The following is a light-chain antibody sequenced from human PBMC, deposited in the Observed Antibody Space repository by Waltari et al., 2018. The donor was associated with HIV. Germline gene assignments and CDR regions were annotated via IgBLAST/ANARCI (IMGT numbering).Light chain of an antibody. Sequence: QSVLTQPPSVSGAPGQRVTISCTGSSSNIGAGYDVHWYRQPPGTAPKLPIYGDNNRPSGVPDRFSGSKSGTSASLAITGLQAEDEANYYCQSYDSSLSGSVVFGGGTKLTVL. CDR1: SSNIGAGYD. V-gene: IGLV1-40*01. CDR3: QSYDSSLSGSVV. CDR2: GDN. J-gene: IGLJ2*01.